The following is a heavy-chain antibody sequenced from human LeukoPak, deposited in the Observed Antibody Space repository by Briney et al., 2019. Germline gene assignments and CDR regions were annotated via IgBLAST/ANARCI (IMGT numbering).Heavy chain of an antibody. J-gene: IGHJ2*01. CDR2: IYHSGST. V-gene: IGHV4-30-2*01. CDR3: AREVIGVWYFDL. Sequence: SQTLSLTCAVSGGSISSGGYSWSWIRQPPGKGLEWTGYIYHSGSTYYNPSLKSRVTISVDRSKNQFSLKLSSVTAADTAVYYCAREVIGVWYFDLWGRGTLVTVSS. D-gene: IGHD3-22*01. CDR1: GGSISSGGYS.